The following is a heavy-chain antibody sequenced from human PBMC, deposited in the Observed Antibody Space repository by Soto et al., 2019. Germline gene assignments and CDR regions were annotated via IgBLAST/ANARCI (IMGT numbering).Heavy chain of an antibody. CDR3: AKDDDLWSGYSDY. Sequence: GGSLRLSCAASGFTFSSYAMSWVRQAPGKGLEWVSAISGSGGSTYYADSVKGRFTISRDNSKNTLYLQMNSLRAEDAAVYYWAKDDDLWSGYSDYWGQGTLVTVSS. J-gene: IGHJ4*02. CDR1: GFTFSSYA. V-gene: IGHV3-23*01. CDR2: ISGSGGST. D-gene: IGHD3-3*01.